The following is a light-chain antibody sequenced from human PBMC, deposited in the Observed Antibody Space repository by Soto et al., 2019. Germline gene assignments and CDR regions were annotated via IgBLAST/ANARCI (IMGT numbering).Light chain of an antibody. J-gene: IGKJ5*01. CDR2: DAS. V-gene: IGKV1-33*01. CDR3: QQFYDLPIT. Sequence: IRMTQNPSSLSASTGDRCTITWRASQDISDVLNWYQQQPGKAPKVLIYDASKLQTGVPSRFSGRGSGKDFTFTISSLQPDDSGTYYCQQFYDLPITFGQGTLLEI. CDR1: QDISDV.